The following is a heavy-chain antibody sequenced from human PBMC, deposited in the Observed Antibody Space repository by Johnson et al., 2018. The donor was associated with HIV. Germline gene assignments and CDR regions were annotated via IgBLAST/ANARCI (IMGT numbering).Heavy chain of an antibody. Sequence: QVQLVESGGGVVPPGRSLRLSCVASGFTFSNYGMHWVRQAPGKGLEWVAVIWYDGSNKFYEDSVRGRFIISRDNSKNTLYLQMNSLKTEDTAVYYCTTEAPTLLRAFDIWGQGTMVTVSS. CDR1: GFTFSNYG. V-gene: IGHV3-33*01. J-gene: IGHJ3*02. CDR3: TTEAPTLLRAFDI. CDR2: IWYDGSNK.